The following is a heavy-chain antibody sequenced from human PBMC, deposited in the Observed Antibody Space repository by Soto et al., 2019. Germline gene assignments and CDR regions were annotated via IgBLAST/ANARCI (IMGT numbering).Heavy chain of an antibody. CDR1: GYTFTSYG. D-gene: IGHD1-1*01. CDR3: ARGRYGDY. Sequence: QVHLVQSGAEVKKPGASVKVSCKGSGYTFTSYGITWVRQAPGQGLEWMGWISAHNGNTDYAQKLQGRFTVTRDTSTSTADMELSCLRSDDSAVYYSARGRYGDYWGQGALVTVSS. J-gene: IGHJ4*02. V-gene: IGHV1-18*01. CDR2: ISAHNGNT.